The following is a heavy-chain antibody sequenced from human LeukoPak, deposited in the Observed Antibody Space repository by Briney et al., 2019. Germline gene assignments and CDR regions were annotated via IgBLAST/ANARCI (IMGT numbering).Heavy chain of an antibody. CDR2: IYYSGST. D-gene: IGHD2-15*01. V-gene: IGHV4-59*08. Sequence: PSETLSLTCTVSGGSISSYYWSWIRQPPGKGLEWIGYIYYSGSTSYNPSLKSRVTISVDTSKNQFSLKLSSVTAADTAVYYCARQYCSGGSCPHDAFDIWGQGIMVTVSS. CDR3: ARQYCSGGSCPHDAFDI. CDR1: GGSISSYY. J-gene: IGHJ3*02.